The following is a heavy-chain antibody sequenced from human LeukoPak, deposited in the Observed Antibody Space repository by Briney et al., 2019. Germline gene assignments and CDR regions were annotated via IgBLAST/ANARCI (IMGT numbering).Heavy chain of an antibody. CDR1: GDTFTTHG. V-gene: IGHV1-3*01. D-gene: IGHD2-2*01. J-gene: IGHJ4*02. CDR3: ARHCTTTSCYLPLY. CDR2: INPGSGYT. Sequence: ASVKVSCKTSGDTFTTHGIHWVRQAPGQGLEWMGWINPGSGYTKYSEKFQGRVTFTRDTDATTAYLEVNNLRSEDTAVYYCARHCTTTSCYLPLYWGQGTLVTVSS.